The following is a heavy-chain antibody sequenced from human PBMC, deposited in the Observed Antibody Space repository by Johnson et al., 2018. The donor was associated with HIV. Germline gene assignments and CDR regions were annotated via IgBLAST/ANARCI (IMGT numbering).Heavy chain of an antibody. CDR2: INQDGSEK. CDR3: AKDCLRYSSSPNKAFDF. D-gene: IGHD6-6*01. J-gene: IGHJ3*01. Sequence: VQLVESGGGVVQPGGSLSLSCAASGFTFNTYWMTWVRQAPGKGLEWVANINQDGSEKDYVDSVKGRFTISRDIAKNSLYLQMYSLRDEDTALYYCAKDCLRYSSSPNKAFDFWGQGTMVTVSS. CDR1: GFTFNTYW. V-gene: IGHV3-7*03.